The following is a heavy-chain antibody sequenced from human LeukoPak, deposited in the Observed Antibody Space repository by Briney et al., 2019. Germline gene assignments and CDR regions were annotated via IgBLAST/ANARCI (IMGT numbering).Heavy chain of an antibody. J-gene: IGHJ3*02. CDR1: GGSISSGDYY. D-gene: IGHD2-15*01. V-gene: IGHV4-30-4*01. CDR2: IYYSGST. Sequence: SETLSLTCTVSGGSISSGDYYWSWIRQPPGKGLEWIGYIYYSGSTYYHPSLKSRVTRSVDTSKNQFSLKLSSVTAADTAVYYCAREFGVVVAAAPAENDFDIWGQGTMVTASS. CDR3: AREFGVVVAAAPAENDFDI.